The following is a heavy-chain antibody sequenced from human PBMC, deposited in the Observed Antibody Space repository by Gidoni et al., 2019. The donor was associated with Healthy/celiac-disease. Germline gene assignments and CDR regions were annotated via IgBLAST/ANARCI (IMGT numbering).Heavy chain of an antibody. V-gene: IGHV2-70*01. CDR1: GFSLSTSGMC. CDR3: ARIGYYDSSGYGTVFDY. D-gene: IGHD3-22*01. CDR2: IDWDDDT. Sequence: QVTLRESGPALVKPTQTLTLTCTFSGFSLSTSGMCVSWIRQPPGKALEWLALIDWDDDTYYSTSLKTRLTISKDTSKNQVVLTMTNMDPVDTATYYCARIGYYDSSGYGTVFDYWGQGTLVTVSS. J-gene: IGHJ4*02.